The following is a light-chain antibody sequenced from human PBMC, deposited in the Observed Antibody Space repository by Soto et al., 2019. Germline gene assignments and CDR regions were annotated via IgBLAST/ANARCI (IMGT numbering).Light chain of an antibody. CDR3: GTWDTSLSAGV. V-gene: IGLV1-51*01. J-gene: IGLJ3*02. CDR2: DDN. CDR1: SCNIATNY. Sequence: QSVLTQPPSVSAAPGQRVTISCSGSSCNIATNYVSWYQHLPGAAPRLLICDDNKRPSGIPDRFSGSKYGTSATLDITGLQTGDEADYYCGTWDTSLSAGVFGGGTKLTV.